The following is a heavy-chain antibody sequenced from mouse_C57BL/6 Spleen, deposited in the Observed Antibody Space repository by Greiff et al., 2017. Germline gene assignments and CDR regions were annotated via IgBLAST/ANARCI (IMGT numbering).Heavy chain of an antibody. CDR2: IYPGSGNT. Sequence: VQLQESGAELVRPGASVTLSCKASGYTFTDYYINWVKQRPGQGLEWIARIYPGSGNTYYNEKFKVKSTLTAEKSSSTAYMQISSLTSEDSAVYFCAYGSSYVYYAMDYWGQGTSVTVSS. CDR1: GYTFTDYY. J-gene: IGHJ4*01. D-gene: IGHD1-1*01. CDR3: AYGSSYVYYAMDY. V-gene: IGHV1-76*01.